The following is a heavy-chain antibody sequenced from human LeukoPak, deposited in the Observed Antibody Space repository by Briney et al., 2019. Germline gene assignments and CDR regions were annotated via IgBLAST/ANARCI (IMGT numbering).Heavy chain of an antibody. D-gene: IGHD1-26*01. J-gene: IGHJ5*02. CDR3: ASNSGSYPFDP. Sequence: SVKGRFTISRDNAKNSLYLQMNSLGAEDTAVYYCASNSGSYPFDPWGQGTLVTVSS. V-gene: IGHV3-11*06.